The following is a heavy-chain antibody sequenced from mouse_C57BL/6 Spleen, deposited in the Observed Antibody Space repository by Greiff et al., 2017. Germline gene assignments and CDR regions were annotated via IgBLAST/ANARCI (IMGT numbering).Heavy chain of an antibody. J-gene: IGHJ2*01. CDR2: INPYNGDT. CDR3: ARNYYFDY. CDR1: GYSFTGYF. Sequence: VQLQQSGPELVKPGDSVKISCKASGYSFTGYFMNWVMQSHGKSLEWIGRINPYNGDTFYNQKFKGKATLTVDKSSSTAHMELRSLTSEDAAVYYCARNYYFDYWGQGTTLTVSS. V-gene: IGHV1-20*01.